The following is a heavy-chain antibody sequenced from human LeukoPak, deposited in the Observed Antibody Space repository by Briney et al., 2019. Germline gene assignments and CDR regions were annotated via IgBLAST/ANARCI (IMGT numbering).Heavy chain of an antibody. CDR1: GFTFGDYA. Sequence: GGSLRLSCTTSGFTFGDYAMSWVRQAPGKGLEWVGLIRSQGYGGTTQYAASVKGRFTISRDDSKSIAYLQMNSLKTEDTAVYYCTRVSRSGSYSDFWGQGILVTVSS. CDR2: IRSQGYGGTT. D-gene: IGHD3-10*01. CDR3: TRVSRSGSYSDF. V-gene: IGHV3-49*04. J-gene: IGHJ4*02.